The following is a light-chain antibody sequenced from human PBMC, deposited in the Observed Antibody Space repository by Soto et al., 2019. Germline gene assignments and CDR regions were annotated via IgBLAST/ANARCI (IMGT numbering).Light chain of an antibody. CDR3: SSYTSSSTLYV. J-gene: IGLJ1*01. Sequence: QTLLTQPASLSGSPGQSITISCTGTSSDVANYNYVSWYQQHPGKAPKLIIYDVSNRPSGVSNRFSGSKSGNTASLTISGLQAEDEADYYCSSYTSSSTLYVFGTGTKVTVL. CDR2: DVS. V-gene: IGLV2-14*01. CDR1: SSDVANYNY.